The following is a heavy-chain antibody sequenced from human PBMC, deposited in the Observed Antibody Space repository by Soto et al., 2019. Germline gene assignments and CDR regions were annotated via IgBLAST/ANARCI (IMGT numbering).Heavy chain of an antibody. V-gene: IGHV1-8*01. J-gene: IGHJ4*02. D-gene: IGHD4-17*01. CDR2: MNPNSGNT. CDR3: ARTLGVSGYGDYGFDY. CDR1: GYTFTSYD. Sequence: QVQLVQSGAEVKKPGASVKVSCKASGYTFTSYDINWVRKATGQGLEWMGWMNPNSGNTGYAQKFQGRVTMTRNTSISTAYMELRSLRSEDTAVYYCARTLGVSGYGDYGFDYWGQGTLVTVSS.